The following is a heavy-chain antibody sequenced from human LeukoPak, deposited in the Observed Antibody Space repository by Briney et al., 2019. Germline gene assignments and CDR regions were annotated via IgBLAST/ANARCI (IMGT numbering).Heavy chain of an antibody. CDR3: ARGYYDSSGPNWFDP. D-gene: IGHD3-22*01. V-gene: IGHV4-61*02. CDR1: GGSISSGSYY. Sequence: TLSLTCTVSGGSISSGSYYWSWIRQPAGKGLGWIGRIYTSGSNNYNPSLKSRVTISVDTSKIQFSLKLSSVTAADTAVYYCARGYYDSSGPNWFDPWGQGTLVTVSS. CDR2: IYTSGSN. J-gene: IGHJ5*02.